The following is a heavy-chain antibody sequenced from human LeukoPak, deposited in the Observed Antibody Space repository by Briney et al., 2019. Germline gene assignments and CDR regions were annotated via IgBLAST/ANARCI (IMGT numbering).Heavy chain of an antibody. D-gene: IGHD3-22*01. CDR2: IYYSGST. Sequence: SETLSLTCTVSGGSISSYYWSWIRQPPGKGLEWIGHIYYSGSTSYNPSLKSRVTISVDTSKNQFSLKLTSVTAADTAVYYCARGRLYYDSTGYYVWGQGTLVTVSS. CDR3: ARGRLYYDSTGYYV. V-gene: IGHV4-59*01. CDR1: GGSISSYY. J-gene: IGHJ4*02.